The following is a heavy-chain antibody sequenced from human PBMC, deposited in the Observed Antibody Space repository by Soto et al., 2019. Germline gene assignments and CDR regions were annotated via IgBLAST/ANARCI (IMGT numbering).Heavy chain of an antibody. CDR2: IKQHGSDK. CDR3: ARDRIIRPGYDFWSGYSSSNFDS. D-gene: IGHD3-3*01. V-gene: IGHV3-7*01. J-gene: IGHJ4*02. CDR1: GVTVSSYA. Sequence: SLRLAGAASGVTVSSYAVTGVRQAPGKXLXXVARIKQHGSDKYYVDYLPGRFPISSDHDKKSLSLQMTSLRAADTAVYYRARDRIIRPGYDFWSGYSSSNFDSWGQGTLVTVSS.